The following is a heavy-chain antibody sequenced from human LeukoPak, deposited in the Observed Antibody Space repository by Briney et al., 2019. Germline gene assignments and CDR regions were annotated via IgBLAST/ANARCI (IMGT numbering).Heavy chain of an antibody. CDR3: ARFIPVVPKNWFDP. V-gene: IGHV4-59*12. J-gene: IGHJ5*02. D-gene: IGHD6-6*01. Sequence: KPSETLSLTCTVSGGSISSYYWSWIRQPPGKGLEWIGYIYYSGSTNYNPSLKSRVTISVDTSKNQFSLKLSSVTAADTAVYYCARFIPVVPKNWFDPWGQGTLVTVSS. CDR1: GGSISSYY. CDR2: IYYSGST.